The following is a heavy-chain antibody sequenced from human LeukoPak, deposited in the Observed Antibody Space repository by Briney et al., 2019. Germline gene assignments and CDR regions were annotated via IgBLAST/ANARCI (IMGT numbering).Heavy chain of an antibody. CDR2: ISYDGSNK. CDR3: ASLMDSEYDSFAMDA. CDR1: GSTFSSYG. D-gene: IGHD5-12*01. V-gene: IGHV3-30*03. J-gene: IGHJ6*02. Sequence: GGSLRLSCAASGSTFSSYGMHWVRQAPGKGLEWVAVISYDGSNKYYADSVKGRLTISRDNAKNSLYLQMNSLRAEDTAVYYCASLMDSEYDSFAMDAWGQGTTVTVSS.